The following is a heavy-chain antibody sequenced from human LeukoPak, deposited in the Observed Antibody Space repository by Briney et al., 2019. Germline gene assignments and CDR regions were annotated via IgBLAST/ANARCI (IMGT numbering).Heavy chain of an antibody. Sequence: GGSLRLSCAASGFTFDDYAMHWVRQAPGKGLEWVSAISGSGGSTYYADSVKGRFTISRDNSKNTLYLQMNSLRAEDTAVYYCAKDLHRNIVVVVAATPFDYWGRGTLVTVSS. J-gene: IGHJ4*02. D-gene: IGHD2-15*01. CDR1: GFTFDDYA. CDR2: ISGSGGST. V-gene: IGHV3-23*01. CDR3: AKDLHRNIVVVVAATPFDY.